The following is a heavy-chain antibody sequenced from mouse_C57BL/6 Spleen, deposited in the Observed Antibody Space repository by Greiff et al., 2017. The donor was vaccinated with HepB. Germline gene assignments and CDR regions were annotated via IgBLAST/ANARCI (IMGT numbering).Heavy chain of an antibody. CDR1: GFTFSSYG. J-gene: IGHJ4*01. CDR3: ARHGGNPYAMDY. V-gene: IGHV5-6*01. Sequence: EVKLVESGGDLVKPGGSLKLSCAASGFTFSSYGMSWVRQTPDKRLEWVATISSGGSYTYYPDSVKGRFTISRDNAKNTLYLQMSSLKSEDTAMYYCARHGGNPYAMDYWGQGTSVTVSS. CDR2: ISSGGSYT. D-gene: IGHD2-1*01.